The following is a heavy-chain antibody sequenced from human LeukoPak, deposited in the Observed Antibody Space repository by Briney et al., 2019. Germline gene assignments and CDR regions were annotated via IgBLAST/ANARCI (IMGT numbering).Heavy chain of an antibody. Sequence: SETLSLTCTVSGGSISSYYWSWIRQPPGKGLEWIGYIYYSGSTNYNPSLKSRVTISVDTSKNQFSLKLSSVTAADTAVYYCARHRPPYYYDSSGYQPFDYWGQGTLVTVSS. CDR3: ARHRPPYYYDSSGYQPFDY. J-gene: IGHJ4*02. CDR1: GGSISSYY. D-gene: IGHD3-22*01. V-gene: IGHV4-59*08. CDR2: IYYSGST.